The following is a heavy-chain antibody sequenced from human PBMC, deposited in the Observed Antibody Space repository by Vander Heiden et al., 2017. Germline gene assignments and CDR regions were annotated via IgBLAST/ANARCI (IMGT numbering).Heavy chain of an antibody. V-gene: IGHV1-69*06. CDR2: IIPIFGTA. J-gene: IGHJ5*02. CDR3: AREVASYDSSGYRFDP. D-gene: IGHD3-22*01. Sequence: QVQLVQSGAEGKKPGSSVKVSCKASGGTFSSYAISWVRQAPGQGLEWMGGIIPIFGTANYAQKFQGRVTITADKSTSTAYMELSSLRSEDTAVYYCAREVASYDSSGYRFDPWGQGTLVTVSS. CDR1: GGTFSSYA.